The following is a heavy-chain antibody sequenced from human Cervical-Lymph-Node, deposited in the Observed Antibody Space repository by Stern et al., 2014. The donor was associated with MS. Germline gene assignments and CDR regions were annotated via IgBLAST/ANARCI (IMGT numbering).Heavy chain of an antibody. J-gene: IGHJ4*02. V-gene: IGHV3-33*01. CDR2: IWYDGSNP. CDR1: GFCFSRYA. CDR3: ASAYSSSHYYFDY. Sequence: QVRLVESGGGVVQPGRSLRLSCAASGFCFSRYAMHWVRQAPGKGLEWVALIWYDGSNPYYADSVTGRFTISRDNFKNTLYLQMNSLRAEDTAVYYCASAYSSSHYYFDYWGQGTLVTVSS. D-gene: IGHD6-13*01.